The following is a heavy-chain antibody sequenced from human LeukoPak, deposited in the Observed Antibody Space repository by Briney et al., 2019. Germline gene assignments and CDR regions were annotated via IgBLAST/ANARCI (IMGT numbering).Heavy chain of an antibody. CDR3: ARDREGLDS. Sequence: ASVKVSCKASGYSFSDYNIHWVRQAPGQGPEGMGWVSPSSGDITYAQKFQGRVTLTSDTSTSTAYMDLRRLTPDDTALYYCARDREGLDSWGQGTLVTVSS. V-gene: IGHV1-2*02. CDR2: VSPSSGDI. J-gene: IGHJ5*01. CDR1: GYSFSDYN.